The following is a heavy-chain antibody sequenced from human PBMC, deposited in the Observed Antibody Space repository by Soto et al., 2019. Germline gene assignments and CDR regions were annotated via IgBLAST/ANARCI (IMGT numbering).Heavy chain of an antibody. CDR3: ARDIAAGGGY. D-gene: IGHD6-13*01. CDR1: GGSFSGYY. J-gene: IGHJ4*02. CDR2: INHSGST. V-gene: IGHV4-34*01. Sequence: SETLSLTCAVYGGSFSGYYWSWIRQPPGKGLEWIGEINHSGSTNYNPSLKSRVTISVDTSKNQFSLKLSSVTAADTAVYYCARDIAAGGGYWGQGTLVTVSS.